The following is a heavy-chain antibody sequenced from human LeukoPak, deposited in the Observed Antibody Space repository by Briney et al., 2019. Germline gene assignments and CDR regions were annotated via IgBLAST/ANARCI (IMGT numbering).Heavy chain of an antibody. J-gene: IGHJ6*02. CDR2: IYYSGST. CDR1: GGSISSGDYY. CDR3: ARGRRDILTDNYWAYYYAMDV. D-gene: IGHD3-9*01. V-gene: IGHV4-61*08. Sequence: SETLSLTCTVSGGSISSGDYYWSWIRQPPGKGLEWIGYIYYSGSTTYNPSLKSRVASSVDTSKNQFSLRLASVTAADRAVYYCARGRRDILTDNYWAYYYAMDVWGQGTTVTVSS.